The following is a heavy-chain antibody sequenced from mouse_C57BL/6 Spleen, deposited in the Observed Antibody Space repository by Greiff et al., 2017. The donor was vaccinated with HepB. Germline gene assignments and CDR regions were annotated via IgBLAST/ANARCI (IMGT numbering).Heavy chain of an antibody. CDR3: ARRGATGVAYYAMDY. J-gene: IGHJ4*01. V-gene: IGHV5-12*01. CDR1: GFTFSDYY. CDR2: ISNGGGST. D-gene: IGHD1-1*01. Sequence: EVKLMESGGGLVQPGGSLKLSCAASGFTFSDYYMYWVRQTPEKRLEWVAYISNGGGSTYYPDTVKGRFTISRDNAKNTLYLQMSRLKSEDTAMYYCARRGATGVAYYAMDYWGQGTSVTVSS.